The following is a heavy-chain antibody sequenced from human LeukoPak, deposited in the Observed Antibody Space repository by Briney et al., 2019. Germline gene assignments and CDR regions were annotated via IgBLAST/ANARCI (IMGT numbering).Heavy chain of an antibody. CDR1: GYSFTSYW. D-gene: IGHD3-16*01. Sequence: GESLKISCKGSGYSFTSYWIGWVRQMPGKGLEWMGIIYPGDSDTRYSPSFQGQVTISADKSISTAYLQWSSLKASDTAMYYCERDLGVFSANYLDYGARETLVPFPS. V-gene: IGHV5-51*01. CDR3: ERDLGVFSANYLDY. J-gene: IGHJ4*02. CDR2: IYPGDSDT.